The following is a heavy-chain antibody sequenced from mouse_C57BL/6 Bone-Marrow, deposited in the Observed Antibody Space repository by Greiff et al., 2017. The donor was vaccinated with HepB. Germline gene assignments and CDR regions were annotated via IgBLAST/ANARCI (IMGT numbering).Heavy chain of an antibody. CDR2: SGST. V-gene: IGHV1-77*01. J-gene: IGHJ3*01. Sequence: VQLQQSGAELVKPGASVKISCKASGYTFTDYYINWVKQRPGSGSTYYNEKCKGKATLTADKSSSTAYMQLSSLTSEDSAVYFCARGRPIYYDYDDWFAYWGQGTLVTVSA. CDR1: GYTFTDYY. CDR3: ARGRPIYYDYDDWFAY. D-gene: IGHD2-4*01.